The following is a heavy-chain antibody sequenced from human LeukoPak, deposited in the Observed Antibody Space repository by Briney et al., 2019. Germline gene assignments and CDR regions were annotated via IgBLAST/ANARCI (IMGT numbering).Heavy chain of an antibody. V-gene: IGHV3-23*01. CDR3: ARESSYSTPDH. J-gene: IGHJ4*02. Sequence: GGSLRLSCAASGFTFSTYAMSWVRQAPGKGLEWVSGLSKGGTAHYADSVKGRFTISRDNSKNTLYLQMNSLRAEDTAVYYCARESSYSTPDHWGQGTLVTVSS. CDR2: LSKGGTA. CDR1: GFTFSTYA. D-gene: IGHD6-13*01.